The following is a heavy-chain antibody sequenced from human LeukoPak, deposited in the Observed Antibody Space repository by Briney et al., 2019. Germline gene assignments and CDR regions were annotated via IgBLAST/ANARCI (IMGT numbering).Heavy chain of an antibody. D-gene: IGHD6-13*01. CDR3: AKEGGSLNKPGYSSSWGDY. CDR2: ISYDGSNK. J-gene: IGHJ4*02. CDR1: GFTFSNYA. V-gene: IGHV3-30*18. Sequence: GGSLRLSCAASGFTFSNYAMTWVRQAPGKGLEWVAVISYDGSNKYYADSVKGRFTISRDNSKNTLYLQMNSLRAEDTAVYYCAKEGGSLNKPGYSSSWGDYWGQGTLVTVSS.